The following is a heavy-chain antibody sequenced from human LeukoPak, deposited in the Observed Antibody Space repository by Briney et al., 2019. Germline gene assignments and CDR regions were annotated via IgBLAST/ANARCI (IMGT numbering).Heavy chain of an antibody. Sequence: PGGSLRLSCVASGFTFSNYDMNWVRQAPGKGLEWVSYISSSGSALYYADSVKGRFTISRDNARNSLYLQMNGPRVEDTAVYYCARSFDYWGQGTRVTVSS. CDR2: ISSSGSAL. CDR3: ARSFDY. CDR1: GFTFSNYD. V-gene: IGHV3-48*03. J-gene: IGHJ4*01.